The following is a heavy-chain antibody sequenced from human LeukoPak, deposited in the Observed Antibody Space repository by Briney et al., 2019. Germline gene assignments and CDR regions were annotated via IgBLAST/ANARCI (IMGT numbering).Heavy chain of an antibody. Sequence: PGGSLRLSCAASGFTFSNYAMHWVRQAPGKGLEWVAVISYDGSNEYHADSVKGRFTISRDNSKNTLYLQMNSLRAEDTAVYYCAKTRAGGYGLDYWGQGTLVTVSS. CDR3: AKTRAGGYGLDY. CDR1: GFTFSNYA. CDR2: ISYDGSNE. V-gene: IGHV3-30*04. D-gene: IGHD6-19*01. J-gene: IGHJ4*02.